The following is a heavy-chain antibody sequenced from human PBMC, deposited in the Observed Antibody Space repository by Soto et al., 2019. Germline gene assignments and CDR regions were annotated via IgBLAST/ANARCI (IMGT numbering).Heavy chain of an antibody. CDR1: GGSISSGDYY. CDR3: ARVLWFGELPYNWFDP. D-gene: IGHD3-10*01. CDR2: IYYSGST. V-gene: IGHV4-30-4*01. Sequence: SQTLSLTCTVSGGSISSGDYYWSWIRQPPGKGLEWIGYIYYSGSTYYNPSLKSRVTISVDTSKNQFSLKLSSVTAADTAVYYCARVLWFGELPYNWFDPWGQGTLVTVSS. J-gene: IGHJ5*02.